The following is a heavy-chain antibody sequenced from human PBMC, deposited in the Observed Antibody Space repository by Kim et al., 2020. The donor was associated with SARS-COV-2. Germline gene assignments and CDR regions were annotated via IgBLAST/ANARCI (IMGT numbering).Heavy chain of an antibody. D-gene: IGHD4-17*01. J-gene: IGHJ4*02. CDR3: ARQDFTVFDY. CDR2: ST. Sequence: STYYNPSLKSRVTISVDTSKNQFSLKLSSVTAADTAVYYCARQDFTVFDYWGQGTLVTVSS. V-gene: IGHV4-39*01.